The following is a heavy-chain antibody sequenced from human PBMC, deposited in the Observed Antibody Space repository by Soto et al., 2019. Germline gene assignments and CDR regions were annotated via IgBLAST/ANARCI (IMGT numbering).Heavy chain of an antibody. CDR1: GFSLSSTRMA. D-gene: IGHD6-19*01. J-gene: IGHJ4*02. CDR3: AHIVVAGLGYYFAY. Sequence: QITLKESGPTLVKPTQTLTLTCTFSGFSLSSTRMAVGWIRQPPGKALEWLALIYWDDDKRYSPFLKSRLTIAKDTSKNQVVLTMSNMDPVDKARYYCAHIVVAGLGYYFAYWGQGTLVTVSS. V-gene: IGHV2-5*02. CDR2: IYWDDDK.